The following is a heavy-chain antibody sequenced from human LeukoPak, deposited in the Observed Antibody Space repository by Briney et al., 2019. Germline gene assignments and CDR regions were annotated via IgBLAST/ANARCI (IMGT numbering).Heavy chain of an antibody. V-gene: IGHV4-30-4*01. J-gene: IGHJ4*02. CDR2: IYYSGST. CDR3: ARGGGTSDY. D-gene: IGHD1-1*01. Sequence: SETLSLTCTVSDGSINNGDYYWSWIRQPPGKGLEWIGYIYYSGSTYYNPSLKSRVTISVDTSKNQFSLKLSSVTAADTAVYYCARGGGTSDYWGQGTLVTVSS. CDR1: DGSINNGDYY.